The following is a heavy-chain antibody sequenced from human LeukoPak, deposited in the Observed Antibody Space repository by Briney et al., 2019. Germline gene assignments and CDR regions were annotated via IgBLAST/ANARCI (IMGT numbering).Heavy chain of an antibody. CDR2: IKIKTDGRTT. D-gene: IGHD4-23*01. CDR3: AKDLQVTPDY. V-gene: IGHV3-15*01. CDR1: GFTFSNVW. J-gene: IGHJ4*02. Sequence: GGSLRPSCAVSGFTFSNVWMSWVRPAPGGGGGWVGRIKIKTDGRTTDYAAPMKGRVTISREDSKNTRYLQMNSLRAEDTAVYYCAKDLQVTPDYWGQGTLVTVSS.